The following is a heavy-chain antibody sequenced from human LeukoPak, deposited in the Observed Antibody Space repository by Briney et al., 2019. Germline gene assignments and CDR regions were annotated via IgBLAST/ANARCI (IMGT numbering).Heavy chain of an antibody. CDR1: GYTFTSYD. V-gene: IGHV1-8*01. D-gene: IGHD2-2*01. Sequence: GASVKVSCKASGYTFTSYDINWVRQATGQGLEGMGWMNPNSGNTGYAQKFQGRVTMTRNTSISTAYMELSSLRSEDTAVYYCARGGTGKVAAAYYGMDVWGQGTTVTVSS. CDR3: ARGGTGKVAAAYYGMDV. J-gene: IGHJ6*02. CDR2: MNPNSGNT.